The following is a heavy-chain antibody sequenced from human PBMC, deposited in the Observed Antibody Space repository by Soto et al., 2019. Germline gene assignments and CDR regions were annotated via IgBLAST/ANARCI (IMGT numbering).Heavy chain of an antibody. CDR3: ARAPIAAAPYYFDY. V-gene: IGHV3-74*01. J-gene: IGHJ4*02. CDR2: INSDGSST. CDR1: GFTFSSYW. D-gene: IGHD6-13*01. Sequence: PGGSLRLSCAASGFTFSSYWMHWVRQAPGKGLVWVSRINSDGSSTSYADSVKGRFTISRDNAKNTLYLQMNSLRAEDTAVYYCARAPIAAAPYYFDYWGQGTLVTVSS.